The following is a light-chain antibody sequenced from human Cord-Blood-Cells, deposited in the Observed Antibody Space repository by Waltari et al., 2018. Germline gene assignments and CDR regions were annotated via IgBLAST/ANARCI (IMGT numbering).Light chain of an antibody. Sequence: QSALPQPASVPGSPGQSTPSPCPGTSVNVGSNNLVSWYQQHPGKAPKLMIYEGSKRPSGVSNRFSGSKYGNTASLTISGLQAEDEADYYCCSYAGSSTWVFGGGTKLTVL. J-gene: IGLJ3*02. CDR1: SVNVGSNNL. CDR2: EGS. V-gene: IGLV2-23*01. CDR3: CSYAGSSTWV.